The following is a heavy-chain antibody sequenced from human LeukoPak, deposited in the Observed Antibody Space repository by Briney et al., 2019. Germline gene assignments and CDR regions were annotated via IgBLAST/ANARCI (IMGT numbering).Heavy chain of an antibody. CDR1: GGSVSSGTYY. D-gene: IGHD3-22*01. Sequence: SETLSLTCTVSGGSVSSGTYYWNWIRQPPGKGLEWIGYIYHSGSTNYNPSLKSRATISIDTSKNQFSLNLRYVTAADTAVYYCAREEDNSGSYYYYMDVWGKGTTVTVSS. V-gene: IGHV4-61*01. CDR3: AREEDNSGSYYYYMDV. J-gene: IGHJ6*03. CDR2: IYHSGST.